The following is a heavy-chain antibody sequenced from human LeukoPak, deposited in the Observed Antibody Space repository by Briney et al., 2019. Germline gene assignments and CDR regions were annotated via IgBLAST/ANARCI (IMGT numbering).Heavy chain of an antibody. J-gene: IGHJ4*02. CDR3: ARHKRSNYADFGY. CDR1: GGSINSYY. Sequence: PSETLSPTCTVSGGSINSYYWSWIRQPPGKGLEWVGYIYYSGITNYNPSLKSRVTISVDTSKNQFSLKLNSVTAADTAVYYCARHKRSNYADFGYWGQGTLVTVSS. D-gene: IGHD4-11*01. V-gene: IGHV4-59*08. CDR2: IYYSGIT.